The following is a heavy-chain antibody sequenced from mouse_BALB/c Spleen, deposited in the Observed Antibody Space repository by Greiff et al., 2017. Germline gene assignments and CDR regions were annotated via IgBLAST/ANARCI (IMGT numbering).Heavy chain of an antibody. J-gene: IGHJ2*01. CDR1: GFTFTDYY. CDR3: ARDITKNYYGYDDGYVDY. Sequence: EVNLVESGGGLVQPGGSLRLSCATSGFTFTDYYMSWVRQPPGKALEWLGFIRNKANGYTTEYSASVKGRFTTSRDNSQSILYLQMNTLRAEDSATYYCARDITKNYYGYDDGYVDYWGQGTTLTVSS. D-gene: IGHD2-2*01. V-gene: IGHV7-3*02. CDR2: IRNKANGYTT.